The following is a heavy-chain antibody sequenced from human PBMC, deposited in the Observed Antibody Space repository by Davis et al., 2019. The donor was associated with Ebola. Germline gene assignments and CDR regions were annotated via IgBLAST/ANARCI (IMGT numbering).Heavy chain of an antibody. J-gene: IGHJ6*02. Sequence: PGGSLRLSCAASGFTFSSYEMNWVRQAPGKGLEWVSYISSSGSTIYYADSVKGRFTISRDNAKNSLYLQMNSLRAEDTAVYYCARDDYGGNSYYYYGMDVWGQGTTVTVSS. CDR2: ISSSGSTI. V-gene: IGHV3-48*03. CDR3: ARDDYGGNSYYYYGMDV. CDR1: GFTFSSYE. D-gene: IGHD4-23*01.